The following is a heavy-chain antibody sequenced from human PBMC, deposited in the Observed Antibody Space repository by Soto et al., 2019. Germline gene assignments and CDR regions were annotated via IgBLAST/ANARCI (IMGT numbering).Heavy chain of an antibody. Sequence: SETLSLTCAVSSVSVTNGDYYWSWMRQSPGKGLEWIGNIYYSETTNYNPSLNSRLTISIDTSRNPFSLQLTSVTASDKATYYWARQRRGGYWFELWGQGTLVTVSP. CDR1: SVSVTNGDYY. J-gene: IGHJ5*02. CDR2: IYYSETT. CDR3: ARQRRGGYWFEL. V-gene: IGHV4-30-4*01.